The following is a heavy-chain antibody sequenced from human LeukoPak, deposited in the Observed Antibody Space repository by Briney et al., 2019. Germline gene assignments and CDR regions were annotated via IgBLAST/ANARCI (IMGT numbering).Heavy chain of an antibody. D-gene: IGHD3-10*01. J-gene: IGHJ4*02. Sequence: SQTLSLTCAISGDSLSNNNVAWNWISQSPSQGLEWLGRTYYRAKFNTDYAVSVKSRIAINSDTSKNQFSLQLNSVTPEDTGVYYCARGSNSSFDYWGQGTLVTVSS. V-gene: IGHV6-1*01. CDR3: ARGSNSSFDY. CDR1: GDSLSNNNVA. CDR2: TYYRAKFNT.